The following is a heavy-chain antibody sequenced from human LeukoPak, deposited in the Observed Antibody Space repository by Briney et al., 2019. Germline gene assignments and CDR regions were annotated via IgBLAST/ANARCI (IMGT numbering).Heavy chain of an antibody. V-gene: IGHV4-39*01. D-gene: IGHD2-15*01. CDR3: ARLVCGGGSCPAEFDY. J-gene: IGHJ4*02. CDR2: IYYSGST. Sequence: PSETLSLTCIVSGGSVSSGGHYWGWIRQPPGKGLEWIGSIYYSGSTYYNPSLNNRVTIFIDMSKNQFSLRPNSVTATDTAVYYCARLVCGGGSCPAEFDYWGQGTLVTVSS. CDR1: GGSVSSGGHY.